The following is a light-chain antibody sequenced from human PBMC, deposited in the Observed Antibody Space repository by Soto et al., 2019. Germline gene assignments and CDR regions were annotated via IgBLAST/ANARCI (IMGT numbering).Light chain of an antibody. V-gene: IGKV3-20*01. Sequence: EMVLTQSPGTLSLSPAARATLSCTASQSVSSSYLAWYQQKPGQAPRLLIYGASSRATGIPDRFSGSGSGTDFTLTISRLEPEDFAVYYCQQYGSSPWTFGQGTKVDIK. J-gene: IGKJ1*01. CDR3: QQYGSSPWT. CDR1: QSVSSSY. CDR2: GAS.